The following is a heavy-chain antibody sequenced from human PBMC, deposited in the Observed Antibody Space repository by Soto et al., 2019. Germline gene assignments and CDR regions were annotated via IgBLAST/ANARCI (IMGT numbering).Heavy chain of an antibody. J-gene: IGHJ4*02. CDR1: GGSISSYY. D-gene: IGHD6-25*01. Sequence: PSETLSLTCTVSGGSISSYYWSWIRQPPGKGLEWIGYIYYSGSTNYNPSLKSRVNISVDTSKNQFSLKLSSVTAADTAVYYCAREGYSSVAGFFDYWGQGNLVTVSS. CDR2: IYYSGST. CDR3: AREGYSSVAGFFDY. V-gene: IGHV4-59*01.